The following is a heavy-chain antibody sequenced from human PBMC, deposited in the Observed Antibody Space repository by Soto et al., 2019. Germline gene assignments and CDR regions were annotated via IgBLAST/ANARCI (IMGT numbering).Heavy chain of an antibody. V-gene: IGHV4-34*01. CDR3: ARRVFFYYYDI. Sequence: QVQLQQWGAGLLKPSETLSLTCAVYGGSFSGYYWSWIRQPPGKGLEWIGEINHSGSTNYNPSLKSRVTISVDTSKNQFSLKLSSVTAADTAVYYCARRVFFYYYDIWGQGTMVTVSS. D-gene: IGHD3-22*01. J-gene: IGHJ3*02. CDR1: GGSFSGYY. CDR2: INHSGST.